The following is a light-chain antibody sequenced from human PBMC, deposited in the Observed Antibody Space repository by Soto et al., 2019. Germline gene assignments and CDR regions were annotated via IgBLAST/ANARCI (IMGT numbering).Light chain of an antibody. J-gene: IGLJ1*01. CDR3: SSYTSSSTYV. Sequence: QSVLTQPGPVSGSPGQSITISCTGTSXDVGGYNYVSWYQQHPGKAPKLMIYEVSNRPSGVSNRFSGSKSGNTASLTISGLQAEDEADYYCSSYTSSSTYVFGTGTKVIIL. V-gene: IGLV2-14*01. CDR1: SXDVGGYNY. CDR2: EVS.